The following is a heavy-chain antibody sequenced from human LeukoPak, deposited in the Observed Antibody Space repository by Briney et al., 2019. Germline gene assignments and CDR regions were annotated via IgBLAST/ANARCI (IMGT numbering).Heavy chain of an antibody. V-gene: IGHV4-39*07. J-gene: IGHJ5*02. CDR2: IDYIGST. D-gene: IGHD3-10*01. CDR1: GGSISSSSYY. CDR3: ARDQRRGWFGELLPYNWFDP. Sequence: SETLSLTCTVAGGSISSSSYYWGWTRQPPWKGLEWIGSIDYIGSTYYNPSLKSRVTISVDTSKNQFSLKLSSVTAADTAVYYCARDQRRGWFGELLPYNWFDPWGQGTLVTVSS.